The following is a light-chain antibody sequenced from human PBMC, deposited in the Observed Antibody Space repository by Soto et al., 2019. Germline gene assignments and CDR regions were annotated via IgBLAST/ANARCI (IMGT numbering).Light chain of an antibody. CDR3: QQYNNWLPWT. CDR2: GAS. J-gene: IGKJ1*01. CDR1: QSVSSN. Sequence: EIVMTQSPATPSVSPGERATLSCRASQSVSSNLAWYQQKPGQAPRLLIYGASTRATGIPARFSGSGSGTEFTLTISSLQSEDFAVYYCQQYNNWLPWTFAQGTKVDIK. V-gene: IGKV3-15*01.